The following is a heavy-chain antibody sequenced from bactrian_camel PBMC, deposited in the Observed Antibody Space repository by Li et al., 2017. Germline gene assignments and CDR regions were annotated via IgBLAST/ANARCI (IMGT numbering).Heavy chain of an antibody. CDR1: GATHSVSC. J-gene: IGHJ4*01. CDR2: IYTDGVTI. CDR3: AEDRFACLKGPNSRLDRNEYRL. V-gene: IGHV3S1*01. Sequence: QLVESGGGSVQAGGSLRLSCAASGATHSVSCTAWFRQAPGKEREGVAVIYTDGVTIYYDDSVKGRFTISRDNAKNTVYLQMKSLLPEDTAMYYCAEDRFACLKGPNSRLDRNEYRLWGQGTQVTVS. D-gene: IGHD5*01.